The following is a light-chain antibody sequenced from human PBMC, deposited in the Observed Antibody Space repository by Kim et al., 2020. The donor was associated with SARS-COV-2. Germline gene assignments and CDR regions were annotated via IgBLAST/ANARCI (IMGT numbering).Light chain of an antibody. Sequence: GKTVTIACTRSSGSIDDNYGQWYQQRPGGVPTAVIYEDDQRPSGVSDRFSGSIDNSSNSASLTISGLKTEDEADYYCQSYNRSNVIFGGGTKLTVL. CDR1: SGSIDDNY. V-gene: IGLV6-57*03. CDR2: EDD. CDR3: QSYNRSNVI. J-gene: IGLJ2*01.